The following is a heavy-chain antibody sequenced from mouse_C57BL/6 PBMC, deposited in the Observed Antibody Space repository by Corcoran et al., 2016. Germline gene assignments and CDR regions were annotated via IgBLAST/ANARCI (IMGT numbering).Heavy chain of an antibody. Sequence: QVQLQQWGAGLLKPSETLSLTCAVYGGSFSGYYWSWIRQPPGKGLEWIGEINHSGSTNYNPSLKSRVTISVATSKNQFSLKLSSVTAADTAVSYCARGPTLLWFGEPYYGMDVWGQGTTVTVSS. V-gene: IGHV12-3*02. D-gene: IGHD1-1*02. CDR2: INHSGST. J-gene: IGHJ1*01. CDR3: ARGPTLLWFGEPYYGMDV. CDR1: GGSFSGYY.